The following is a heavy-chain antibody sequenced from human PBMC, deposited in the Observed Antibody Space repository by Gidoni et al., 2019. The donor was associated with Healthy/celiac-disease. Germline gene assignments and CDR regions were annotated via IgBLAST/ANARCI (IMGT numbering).Heavy chain of an antibody. Sequence: QVQLQESGPGLVKPSETLSLTCAVSGYSISSGYYWGWIRQPPGKGLEWIGSIYHSGSTYYNPSLKSRVTISVDTSKNQFSLKLSSVTAADTAVYYCARDRHIVVVPAFYPKYHYGMDVWGQGTTVTVSS. CDR3: ARDRHIVVVPAFYPKYHYGMDV. CDR2: IYHSGST. CDR1: GYSISSGYY. J-gene: IGHJ6*02. D-gene: IGHD2-2*01. V-gene: IGHV4-38-2*02.